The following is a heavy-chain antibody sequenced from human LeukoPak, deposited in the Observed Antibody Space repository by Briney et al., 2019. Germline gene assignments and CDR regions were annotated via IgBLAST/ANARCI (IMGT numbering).Heavy chain of an antibody. CDR2: INPSGGST. Sequence: ASVKVSCKASGYTFTSYYMHWVRQAPGQGLEWMGIINPSGGSTSYAQKFQGRVTMTRDTSTSTVYMELSSLRSEDTAVYYCARDRCIGGSCYPEYFQHWGQGTLVTVSS. J-gene: IGHJ1*01. CDR1: GYTFTSYY. CDR3: ARDRCIGGSCYPEYFQH. V-gene: IGHV1-46*01. D-gene: IGHD2-15*01.